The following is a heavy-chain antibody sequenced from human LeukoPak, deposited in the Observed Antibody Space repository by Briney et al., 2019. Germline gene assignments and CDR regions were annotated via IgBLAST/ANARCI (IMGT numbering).Heavy chain of an antibody. CDR1: GGSISSYY. J-gene: IGHJ4*02. D-gene: IGHD4-17*01. CDR3: ASHDYGDLRADY. Sequence: SQTLSLTCTVSGGSISSYYWSWIRQPPGKGLEWIGYIYYSGSTNYNPSLKSRVTISVDTSKNQFSLKLSSVTAADTAVYYCASHDYGDLRADYWGQGTLVTVSS. V-gene: IGHV4-59*08. CDR2: IYYSGST.